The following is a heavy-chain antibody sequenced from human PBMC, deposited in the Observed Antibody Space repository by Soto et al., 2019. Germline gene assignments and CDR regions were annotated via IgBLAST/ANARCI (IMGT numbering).Heavy chain of an antibody. V-gene: IGHV3-21*01. CDR3: ARKSYDSLTGYPIDY. D-gene: IGHD3-9*01. J-gene: IGHJ4*02. CDR1: GFTFSSYS. CDR2: ISSSSSYI. Sequence: GGSLRLSCAASGFTFSSYSMNWVRQAPGKGLEWVSSISSSSSYIYYADSVKGRFTISRDNAKNSLYLQMNSLRAEDTAVYYCARKSYDSLTGYPIDYWGQGTLVTVSS.